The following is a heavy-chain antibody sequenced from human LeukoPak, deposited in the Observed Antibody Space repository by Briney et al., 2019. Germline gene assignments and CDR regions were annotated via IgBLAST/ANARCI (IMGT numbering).Heavy chain of an antibody. Sequence: SSETLSLTCAVYGGSFSGYYWSWIRQPPGKGLEWIGEINHSGSTNYNPSLKSRVTISVDASKNQFSLKLSSVTAADTAVYYCARAAASSYGSGSYYYGSFFYWGQGTLVTVSS. CDR1: GGSFSGYY. J-gene: IGHJ4*02. CDR3: ARAAASSYGSGSYYYGSFFY. D-gene: IGHD3-10*01. CDR2: INHSGST. V-gene: IGHV4-34*01.